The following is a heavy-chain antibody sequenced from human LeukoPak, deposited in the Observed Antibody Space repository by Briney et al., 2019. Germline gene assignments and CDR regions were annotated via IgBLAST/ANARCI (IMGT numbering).Heavy chain of an antibody. CDR2: IYSCGSS. J-gene: IGHJ6*03. D-gene: IGHD4-11*01. V-gene: IGHV4-61*02. CDR1: GGSISSGTYY. Sequence: SETLSLTCTVSGGSISSGTYYWSWIRQPAGKGLEWIGRIYSCGSSNYNPSLKSRVTISVDTSKNQFSLKLSSVTAADTAVYYCARDRVTTVTTTGFRYYYYYMDVWGKGTTVTVSS. CDR3: ARDRVTTVTTTGFRYYYYYMDV.